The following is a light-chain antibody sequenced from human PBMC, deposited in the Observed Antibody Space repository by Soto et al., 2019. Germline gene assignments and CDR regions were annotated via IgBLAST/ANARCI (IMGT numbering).Light chain of an antibody. V-gene: IGKV3D-15*01. CDR1: QSLTNN. Sequence: EIVMAQSPATLSVSPGVRATLSCRASQSLTNNYFAWYQQKPGRALRLLIDGASTRATGIPDRFSGSGSGTEFTLTISSLQSEDFAVYYCQQYNNWPRTFGQGTKVDIK. CDR2: GAS. CDR3: QQYNNWPRT. J-gene: IGKJ1*01.